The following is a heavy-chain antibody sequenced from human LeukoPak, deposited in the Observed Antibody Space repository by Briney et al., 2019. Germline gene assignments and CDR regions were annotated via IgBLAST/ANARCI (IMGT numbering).Heavy chain of an antibody. J-gene: IGHJ4*02. CDR1: GFTFSSYG. Sequence: GGSLRLSCAASGFTFSSYGMHWVRQAPGKGLEWVAFIRYDGSNKYYADSVKGRFTISRDGSKNTLYLQMNSLKTEDTAVYYCTRELGAFDYWGQGTLVTVSS. V-gene: IGHV3-30*02. D-gene: IGHD7-27*01. CDR3: TRELGAFDY. CDR2: IRYDGSNK.